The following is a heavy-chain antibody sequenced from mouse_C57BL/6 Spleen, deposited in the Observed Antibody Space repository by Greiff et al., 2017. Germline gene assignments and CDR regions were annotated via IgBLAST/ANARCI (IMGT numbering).Heavy chain of an antibody. J-gene: IGHJ3*01. CDR1: GYTFTSYW. D-gene: IGHD2-4*01. CDR2: IDPSDSET. Sequence: QVQLKQPGAELVRPGSSVKLSCKASGYTFTSYWMHWVKQRPIQGLEWIGNIDPSDSETHYNQKFKDKATLTVDKSSSTAYMQLSSLTSEDSAVYYCARYYDYDEGFAYWGQGTLVTVSA. V-gene: IGHV1-52*01. CDR3: ARYYDYDEGFAY.